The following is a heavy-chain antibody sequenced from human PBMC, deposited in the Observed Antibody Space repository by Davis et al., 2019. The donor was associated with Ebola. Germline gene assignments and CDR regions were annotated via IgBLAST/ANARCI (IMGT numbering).Heavy chain of an antibody. Sequence: AASVKVSCKVSGGSFTNYALSWVRQAPGQGLEWMGWISAYNGNTNYAQNLQGRVTMTTDTSTSTAYMELRSLRSDDTAVYYCARDAYFDILTGYYTQYYFEYWGQGTLVTVSS. CDR3: ARDAYFDILTGYYTQYYFEY. D-gene: IGHD3-9*01. CDR2: ISAYNGNT. CDR1: GGSFTNYA. V-gene: IGHV1-18*01. J-gene: IGHJ4*02.